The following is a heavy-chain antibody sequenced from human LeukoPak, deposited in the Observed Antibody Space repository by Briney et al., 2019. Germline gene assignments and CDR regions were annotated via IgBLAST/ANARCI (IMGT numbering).Heavy chain of an antibody. CDR1: GFTFSNYA. CDR3: AKDLSKVPSSGWYLPPHYFDY. V-gene: IGHV3-23*01. CDR2: LSGSGGGT. J-gene: IGHJ4*02. Sequence: PGGSLRLSCAASGFTFSNYAMSWVRQAPGKGLEWVSALSGSGGGTYYADSVKGRFTISRDNSKNTLYLQMNSLRAEDTAVYYCAKDLSKVPSSGWYLPPHYFDYWGQGTLVTVTS. D-gene: IGHD6-19*01.